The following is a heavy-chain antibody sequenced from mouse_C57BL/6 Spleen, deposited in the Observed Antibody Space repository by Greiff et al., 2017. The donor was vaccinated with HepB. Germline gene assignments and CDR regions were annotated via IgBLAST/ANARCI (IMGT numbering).Heavy chain of an antibody. D-gene: IGHD2-3*01. CDR3: VRCDGTGACFAY. J-gene: IGHJ3*01. CDR1: GFSFNTYA. Sequence: DVHLVESGGGLVQPKGSLKLSCAASGFSFNTYAMNWVRQAPGKGLEWVARIRSKSNNYATYYADSVKDRFTISRDDSESMLYLQMNNLKTEDTAMYYCVRCDGTGACFAYWGQGTLVTVSA. CDR2: IRSKSNNYAT. V-gene: IGHV10-1*01.